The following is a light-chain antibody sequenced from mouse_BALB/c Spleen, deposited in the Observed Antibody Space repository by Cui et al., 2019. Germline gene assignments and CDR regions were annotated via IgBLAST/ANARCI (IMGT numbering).Light chain of an antibody. V-gene: IGKV17-121*01. CDR2: EGN. CDR1: TDNDDS. Sequence: EITVTQSPASLSVATGEKVTIRCIASTDNDDSMYLYQQKPGEPPKLLISEGNTLRPRVPTRFSSSGYGTEFVFTIEIMLLEDVAVDFCLQSDNLPYTFGGGTKLEIK. CDR3: LQSDNLPYT. J-gene: IGKJ2*01.